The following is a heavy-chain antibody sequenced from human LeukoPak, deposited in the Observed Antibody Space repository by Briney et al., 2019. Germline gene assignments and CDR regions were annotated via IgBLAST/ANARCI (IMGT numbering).Heavy chain of an antibody. CDR1: VFTFDDYA. V-gene: IGHV3-9*01. CDR3: AKDGVVGATTHWYFDL. D-gene: IGHD1-26*01. Sequence: GRSLRLSRAASVFTFDDYAMHWVRQAPGKGLEWVSGISWNSGSIGYADSVKGRFTISRDNAKNSLYLQMNSLRTEDTALYYCAKDGVVGATTHWYFDLWGRGTLVTVSS. J-gene: IGHJ2*01. CDR2: ISWNSGSI.